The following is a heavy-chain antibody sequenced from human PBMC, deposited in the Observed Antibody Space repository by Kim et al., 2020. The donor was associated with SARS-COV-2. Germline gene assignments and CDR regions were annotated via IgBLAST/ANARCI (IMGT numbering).Heavy chain of an antibody. Sequence: SVKGRFTVSSDGSKTTLNLQMNSLRAEDTAVYYCAKDRVTGTRGVGYFDYWGQGTLVTVSS. D-gene: IGHD1-1*01. V-gene: IGHV3-30*02. CDR3: AKDRVTGTRGVGYFDY. J-gene: IGHJ4*02.